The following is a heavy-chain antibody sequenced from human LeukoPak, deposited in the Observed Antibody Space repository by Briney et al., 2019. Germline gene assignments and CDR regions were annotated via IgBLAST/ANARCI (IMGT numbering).Heavy chain of an antibody. V-gene: IGHV1-69*05. CDR1: GGTFSSYA. CDR3: AREVDLDYFGHFAFDL. CDR2: IIPIFGTA. J-gene: IGHJ3*01. Sequence: ASVKVSCKASGGTFSSYAISWVRQAPGQGLEWMGGIIPIFGTANYAQKFQGRVTITTDESTSTAYMELSSLRSEDTAVYYCAREVDLDYFGHFAFDLWGQGTMVSVSS. D-gene: IGHD3-10*01.